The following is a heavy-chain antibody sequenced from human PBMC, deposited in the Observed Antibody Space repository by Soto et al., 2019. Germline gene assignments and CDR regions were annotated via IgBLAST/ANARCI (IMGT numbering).Heavy chain of an antibody. CDR3: ARGEATGTPFFDY. D-gene: IGHD1-1*01. V-gene: IGHV3-21*01. Sequence: EVQLVESGGGLVKPGGSLRLSCAASGFTFSTHTMNWVRQAPGKGLEWVSSISSTSSFIYYRDSVKGRFTISRDNAKKSLYLQMNSLSAEDTAIYYCARGEATGTPFFDYWGQGTLVTVSS. J-gene: IGHJ4*02. CDR2: ISSTSSFI. CDR1: GFTFSTHT.